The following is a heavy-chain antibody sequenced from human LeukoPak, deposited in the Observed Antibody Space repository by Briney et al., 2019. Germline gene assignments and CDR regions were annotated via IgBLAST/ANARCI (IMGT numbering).Heavy chain of an antibody. CDR2: IYASGST. J-gene: IGHJ4*02. Sequence: PSETLSLTCTVSGGSISSYYWSWIRQPPGKGLEWIGYIYASGSTNYNPSLKSRVSISVDTSENQFSLKLNSVTAAVTAVYYCARSGGYSSPFAFWGQGSLVTVSS. V-gene: IGHV4-4*09. CDR3: ARSGGYSSPFAF. CDR1: GGSISSYY. D-gene: IGHD3-10*01.